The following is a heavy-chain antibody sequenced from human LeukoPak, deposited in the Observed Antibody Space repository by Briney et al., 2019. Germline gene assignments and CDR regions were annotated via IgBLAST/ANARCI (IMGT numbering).Heavy chain of an antibody. Sequence: KPSETLSLTCTVSGGSISSYYWSWIRQPPGKGLEWIGYIYYSGSTNYNPSLKSRVTISVDTSKNQFSLKLSSVTAADTAVYYCARVGLRLGELSFGDFDYWGQGTPVTVSS. CDR2: IYYSGST. CDR1: GGSISSYY. CDR3: ARVGLRLGELSFGDFDY. V-gene: IGHV4-59*01. D-gene: IGHD3-16*02. J-gene: IGHJ4*02.